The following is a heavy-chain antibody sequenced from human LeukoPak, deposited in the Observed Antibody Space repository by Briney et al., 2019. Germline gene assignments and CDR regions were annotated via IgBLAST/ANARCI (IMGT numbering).Heavy chain of an antibody. D-gene: IGHD3-3*01. CDR2: INSDGSTT. CDR1: GFTFSSYW. CDR3: VWMSPPAG. J-gene: IGHJ4*02. V-gene: IGHV3-74*01. Sequence: GGSLRLSCAASGFTFSSYWMHWVRQAPGKGLVWVSRINSDGSTTNYADSVKGRFTISRDNAKNTLYLQVNSLRAGDTDVYYGVWMSPPAGWGQGTLVTVSS.